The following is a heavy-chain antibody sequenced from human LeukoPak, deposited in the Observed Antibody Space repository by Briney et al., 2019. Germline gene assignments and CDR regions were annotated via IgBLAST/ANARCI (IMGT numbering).Heavy chain of an antibody. CDR3: ARDLYGGTSATFDY. CDR1: GFTFSSYW. D-gene: IGHD4-23*01. V-gene: IGHV3-53*05. Sequence: GGSLRLSCAASGFTFSSYWMSWVRQAPGKGLEWVSTVYGGGDTFYADSVKGRFTISRDNSDNTLYLQMNSLRAEDTAVYYCARDLYGGTSATFDYWGQGTLVTVSS. J-gene: IGHJ4*02. CDR2: VYGGGDT.